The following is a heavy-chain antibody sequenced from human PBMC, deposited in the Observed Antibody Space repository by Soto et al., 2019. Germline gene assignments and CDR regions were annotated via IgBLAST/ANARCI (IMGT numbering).Heavy chain of an antibody. Sequence: QVQLQESGPGLVKPSETLSLTCNDSGDSISTYYWNWIRQSPGKGLEWIGYIYYSGSTNYNPSLKSRVTISVDTSKNQFSLKLSSVTAADTAVYYCARRYSPGYCSGGDSCYYYYYYMDVWGRGAPVTVSS. D-gene: IGHD2-15*01. CDR1: GDSISTYY. CDR2: IYYSGST. J-gene: IGHJ6*03. CDR3: ARRYSPGYCSGGDSCYYYYYYMDV. V-gene: IGHV4-59*08.